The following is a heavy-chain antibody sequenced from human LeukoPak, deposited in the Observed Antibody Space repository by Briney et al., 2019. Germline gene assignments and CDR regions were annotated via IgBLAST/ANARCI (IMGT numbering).Heavy chain of an antibody. J-gene: IGHJ3*02. V-gene: IGHV5-10-1*01. Sequence: GESLKISCKGSGYSFSSYWISWVRQMPGKGLEWMGRIDPSDSYINYSPSFQGHVTISADKSISTAYLQWSSLKASDTAMYYSARRRYYYGSGSYSTRFDIWGQGTMVTVSS. CDR2: IDPSDSYI. CDR1: GYSFSSYW. D-gene: IGHD3-10*01. CDR3: ARRRYYYGSGSYSTRFDI.